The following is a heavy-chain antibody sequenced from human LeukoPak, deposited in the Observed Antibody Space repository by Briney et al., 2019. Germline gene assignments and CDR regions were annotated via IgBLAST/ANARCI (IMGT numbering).Heavy chain of an antibody. J-gene: IGHJ3*01. V-gene: IGHV3-48*03. CDR3: ARNAFDS. CDR1: GFTFSGYE. CDR2: ITTSSNT. Sequence: DPGGSLSLSCAASGFTFSGYEMNWVRQVPGKGLEWVSCITTSSNTYYADSVRGRFTISRDNAKSSLYLQMNSLRADDTAIYYCARNAFDSWGQGTRVTVPS.